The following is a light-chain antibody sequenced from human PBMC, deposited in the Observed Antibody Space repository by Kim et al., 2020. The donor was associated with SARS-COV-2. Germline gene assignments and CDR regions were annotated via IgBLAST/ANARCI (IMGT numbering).Light chain of an antibody. CDR2: DAS. V-gene: IGKV1-33*01. Sequence: DIQMTQSPSSLSASVGDRVTITCQASQDIRNYLNWYRQKPGKAPTLLIYDASNLKVGARSKFSGSGSGTYFTLTISGVQPEDVGTYFCQQYNDMPITFGPGTKVDIK. CDR3: QQYNDMPIT. J-gene: IGKJ3*01. CDR1: QDIRNY.